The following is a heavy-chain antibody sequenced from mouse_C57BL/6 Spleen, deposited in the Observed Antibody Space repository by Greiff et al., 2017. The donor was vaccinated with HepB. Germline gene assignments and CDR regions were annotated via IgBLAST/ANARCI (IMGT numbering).Heavy chain of an antibody. CDR2: ISYDGSN. V-gene: IGHV3-6*01. CDR1: GYSITSGYY. D-gene: IGHD2-4*01. J-gene: IGHJ4*01. Sequence: ASGPGLVKPSQSLSLTCSVTGYSITSGYYWNWIRQFPGNKLEWMGYISYDGSNNYNPSLKNRISITRDTSKNQFFLKLNSVTTEDTATYYWARAYDYDGVYYAMDYWGQGTSVTVSS. CDR3: ARAYDYDGVYYAMDY.